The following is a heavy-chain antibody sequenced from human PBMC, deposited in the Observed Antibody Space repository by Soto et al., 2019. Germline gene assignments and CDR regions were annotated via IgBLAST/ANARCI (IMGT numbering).Heavy chain of an antibody. CDR2: INADGTTT. CDR1: GFTFSTYW. V-gene: IGHV3-74*01. D-gene: IGHD3-3*02. CDR3: ATVATHSYNWVDP. Sequence: EVHLVESGGGLVQPGGSLRLSCAASGFTFSTYWMHWVRQAPGKGLVWVSRINADGTTTTYADSVKGRFTISRDNAKNTLYLQMTSLRAEDTAVYFCATVATHSYNWVDPWGQGTLVTISS. J-gene: IGHJ5*02.